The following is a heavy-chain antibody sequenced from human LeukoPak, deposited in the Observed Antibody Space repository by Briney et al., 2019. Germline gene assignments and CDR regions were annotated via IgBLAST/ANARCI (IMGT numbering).Heavy chain of an antibody. D-gene: IGHD6-13*01. CDR2: ISSSSSYI. V-gene: IGHV3-21*01. CDR1: GFTFSSYS. J-gene: IGHJ6*03. Sequence: GVLRLSCAASGFTFSSYSMNWVRQAPGKGLEWVSSISSSSSYIYYADSVKGRFTISRDNAKNSLYLQMNSLRAEDTAVYYCARGYSSSWGPFYYYYMDVWGKGTTVTVSS. CDR3: ARGYSSSWGPFYYYYMDV.